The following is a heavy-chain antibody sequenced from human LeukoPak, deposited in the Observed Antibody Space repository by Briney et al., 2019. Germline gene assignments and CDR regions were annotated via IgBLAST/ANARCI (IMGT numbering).Heavy chain of an antibody. CDR1: GGSISGYF. D-gene: IGHD2-21*02. J-gene: IGHJ3*02. Sequence: PSETLSLTCTVSGGSISGYFWSWIRQAPGRGLEWIGYIYHSGSTNCNPSLKSRVTISVDTSKNQLSLKVKSVTAADTAVYYCARATVTYGDMWGQGTMVTVSS. V-gene: IGHV4-59*08. CDR2: IYHSGST. CDR3: ARATVTYGDM.